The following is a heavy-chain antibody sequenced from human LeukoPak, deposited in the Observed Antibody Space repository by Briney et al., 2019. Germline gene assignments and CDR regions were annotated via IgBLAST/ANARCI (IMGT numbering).Heavy chain of an antibody. D-gene: IGHD2-2*01. CDR2: INPNSGGT. V-gene: IGHV1-2*02. Sequence: ASVKVSCKASGYTFTGYYMHWVRQAPGQGLEWMGWINPNSGGTNYAQKFQGRVTMTRDTSISTAYMELSRLRSDDTAVYYCARAPLGYCSSTSCRTNWFDPWGQGTLVTVSS. CDR3: ARAPLGYCSSTSCRTNWFDP. CDR1: GYTFTGYY. J-gene: IGHJ5*02.